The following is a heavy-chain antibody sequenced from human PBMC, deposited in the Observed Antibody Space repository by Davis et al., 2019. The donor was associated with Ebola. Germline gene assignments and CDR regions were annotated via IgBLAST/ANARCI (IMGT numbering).Heavy chain of an antibody. D-gene: IGHD1-7*01. CDR1: GFTFNSYT. CDR2: ITNGGSTN. CDR3: ARRRRNYAMDY. V-gene: IGHV3-48*02. J-gene: IGHJ4*02. Sequence: GESLKISCIASGFTFNSYTMNWVRQAPGKGLEWLSYITNGGSTNSYADSVKGRFTVSRNNAKNSLFLQMNSLRDEDTAVYYCARRRRNYAMDYWGLGTLVIVSS.